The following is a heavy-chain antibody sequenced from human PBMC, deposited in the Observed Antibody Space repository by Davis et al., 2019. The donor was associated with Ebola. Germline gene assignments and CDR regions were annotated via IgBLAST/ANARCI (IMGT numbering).Heavy chain of an antibody. CDR2: TYYNSKWYN. J-gene: IGHJ6*04. CDR3: ARGWLRAGLDV. V-gene: IGHV6-1*01. Sequence: HSQTLSLTCVISGDSVSSGGWNWIRQSPSRGLEWLGRTYYNSKWYNDYAVYLKSRININPDTSKNQFSLQLNSVTPEDTALYYCARGWLRAGLDVWGEGTTVTVPS. D-gene: IGHD5-18*01. CDR1: GDSVSSGG.